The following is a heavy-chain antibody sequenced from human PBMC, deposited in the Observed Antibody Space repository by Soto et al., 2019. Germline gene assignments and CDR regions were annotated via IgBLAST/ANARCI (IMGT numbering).Heavy chain of an antibody. Sequence: QVHLQESGPGLVKPSGTLSLTCAVSGGSITTNCWSWGRQPPGTGLELMWEIYHSGTTHYNPSLSGRVIISVDKYINQCFLYLNAVDAAESDIYYGARYFAVHLRSGVDYLGQGKVVTVTS. D-gene: IGHD3-3*01. V-gene: IGHV4-4*02. CDR3: ARYFAVHLRSGVDY. CDR2: IYHSGTT. CDR1: GGSITTNC. J-gene: IGHJ4*02.